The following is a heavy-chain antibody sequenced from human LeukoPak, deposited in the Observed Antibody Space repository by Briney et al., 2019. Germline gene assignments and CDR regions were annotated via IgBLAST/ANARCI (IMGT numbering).Heavy chain of an antibody. CDR2: IKIKTDGGTT. J-gene: IGHJ4*02. V-gene: IGHV3-15*01. CDR3: TTDLMWEKRDLDY. CDR1: GFTFSNAC. D-gene: IGHD1-26*01. Sequence: GSLRFPCAASGFTFSNACMSWVRPAPGKGLEWVGRIKIKTDGGTTDYAAPVKGRFTISRDDSKNTLYLQMNSLKTEDTAVYYCTTDLMWEKRDLDYWGQGTLVTVSS.